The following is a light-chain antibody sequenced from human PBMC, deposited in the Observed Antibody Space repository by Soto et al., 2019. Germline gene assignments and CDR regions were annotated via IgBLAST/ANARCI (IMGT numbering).Light chain of an antibody. CDR3: QQYYPAAQLT. CDR1: QNILNSPDKRNY. CDR2: WAS. Sequence: DIVMTQSPDSLVVSLGERATINCRSSQNILNSPDKRNYLAWYQQKSGQPPKLIIYWASTRESGVPVRFSGSGSGTDFTLTSSILQAEDVAVYYCQQYYPAAQLTFGGGTKVELK. J-gene: IGKJ4*01. V-gene: IGKV4-1*01.